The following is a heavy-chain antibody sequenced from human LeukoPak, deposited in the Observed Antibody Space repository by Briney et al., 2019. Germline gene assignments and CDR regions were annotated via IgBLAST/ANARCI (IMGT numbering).Heavy chain of an antibody. CDR3: ARAGYCTNGVCYLQRHYYFDY. J-gene: IGHJ4*02. Sequence: PSETLSLTCTVSGGSISSSSYYWGWIRQPPGKGLEWIGSIYYSGSTYYNPSLKSRVTISVDTSKNQFSLKLSSVTAAGTAVYYCARAGYCTNGVCYLQRHYYFDYWGQGTLVTVSS. CDR2: IYYSGST. V-gene: IGHV4-39*07. CDR1: GGSISSSSYY. D-gene: IGHD2-8*01.